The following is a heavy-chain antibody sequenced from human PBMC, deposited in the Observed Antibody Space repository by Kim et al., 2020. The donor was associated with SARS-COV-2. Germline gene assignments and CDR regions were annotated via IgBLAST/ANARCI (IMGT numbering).Heavy chain of an antibody. J-gene: IGHJ4*02. CDR3: ATPGRGRVFDY. CDR2: IYYSGCT. D-gene: IGHD1-26*01. V-gene: IGHV4-39*01. CDR1: GGSISSSFYY. Sequence: SETLSLTCAVSGGSISSSFYYWGWIRQPPGKGLEWIGTIYYSGCTYYNPSLKSRVNISVDTSKNQFSLKLSSVTAADTPVYYCATPGRGRVFDYWGQGTLVTVSS.